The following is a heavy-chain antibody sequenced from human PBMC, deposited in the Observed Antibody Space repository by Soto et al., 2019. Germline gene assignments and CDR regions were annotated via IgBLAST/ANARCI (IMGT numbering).Heavy chain of an antibody. CDR1: GGSISSSSYY. CDR3: ARIRRYGSSTRCGRDAFDI. Sequence: PSETLSLTCTVSGGSISSSSYYWGWIRQPPGKGLEWIGSIYYSGSTYYNPSLKSRVTISVDTSKNQFSLKLSSVTAADTAVYYRARIRRYGSSTRCGRDAFDIWGQGTMVNVSS. CDR2: IYYSGST. V-gene: IGHV4-39*01. J-gene: IGHJ3*02. D-gene: IGHD2-2*01.